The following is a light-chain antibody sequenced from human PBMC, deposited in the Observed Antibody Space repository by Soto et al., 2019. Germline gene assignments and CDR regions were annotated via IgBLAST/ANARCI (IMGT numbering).Light chain of an antibody. V-gene: IGKV3-20*01. CDR1: QSVSSNY. CDR3: KLYGRSPPRYT. Sequence: EIVLTQSPGTLYLSPGERATLSCRASQSVSSNYLAWYQQKRGQAPRLLIYAASARATGIPDRFSGSGSGTDFTLTISRLEHEDFAVYFCKLYGRSPPRYTFGKGTKLEIK. J-gene: IGKJ2*01. CDR2: AAS.